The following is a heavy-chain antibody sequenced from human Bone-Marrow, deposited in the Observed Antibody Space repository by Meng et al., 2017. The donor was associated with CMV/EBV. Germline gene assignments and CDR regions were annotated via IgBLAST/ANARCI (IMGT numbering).Heavy chain of an antibody. CDR3: ARELGIAWGNWFDP. CDR2: TYYRSKWYN. CDR1: GDSVSSNSAA. D-gene: IGHD6-13*01. J-gene: IGHJ5*02. Sequence: SQTLSLTCAISGDSVSSNSAAWNWIRQPPSRGLEWLGRTYYRSKWYNDYAVSVKSRITINPDTSKNKFSLQLNSVTPEDTAVYYCARELGIAWGNWFDPWGQGTLVTVSS. V-gene: IGHV6-1*01.